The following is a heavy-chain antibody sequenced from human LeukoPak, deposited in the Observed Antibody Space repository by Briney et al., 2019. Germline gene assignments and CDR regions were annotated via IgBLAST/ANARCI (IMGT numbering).Heavy chain of an antibody. CDR2: IYHSGST. V-gene: IGHV4-30-2*01. Sequence: SQTLSLTCAVSGPSISSGGYAWSWLRQPPGKGLEWIGYIYHSGSTYYNPSLKSRVTISVDRSKNQFSPKLSSVTAADTAVYYCAREHMVRGYYYGMDVWGQGTTVTVSS. D-gene: IGHD3-10*01. J-gene: IGHJ6*02. CDR3: AREHMVRGYYYGMDV. CDR1: GPSISSGGYA.